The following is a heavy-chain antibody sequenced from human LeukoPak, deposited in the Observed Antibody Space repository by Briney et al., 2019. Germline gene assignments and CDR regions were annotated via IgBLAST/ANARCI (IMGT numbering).Heavy chain of an antibody. CDR2: ISYDGSNK. CDR1: GFTFTYYA. D-gene: IGHD5-18*01. Sequence: PGGSLRLSCAASGFTFTYYAMHWVRQAPGKGLEWVTVISYDGSNKYYADSVKGRFTISRDNSKSTLYLQMNSLKAEDTAVYYCTRGQMWLPEESRGQGTLVTVSS. J-gene: IGHJ4*02. V-gene: IGHV3-30-3*01. CDR3: TRGQMWLPEES.